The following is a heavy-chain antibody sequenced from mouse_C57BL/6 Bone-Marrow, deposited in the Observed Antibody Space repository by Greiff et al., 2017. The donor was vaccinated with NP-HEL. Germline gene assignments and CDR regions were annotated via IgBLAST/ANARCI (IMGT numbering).Heavy chain of an antibody. J-gene: IGHJ1*03. CDR2: ISSGGSYT. CDR3: SSYWYFDV. Sequence: EVQLVESGGDLVKPGGSLKLSCAASGFTFSSYGMSWVRQTPDKRLEWVATISSGGSYTYYPDSVKGRFTISRDNAKNTLYLQMSSLKSEDTAMYYCSSYWYFDVWGTGTTVTVSS. CDR1: GFTFSSYG. D-gene: IGHD1-1*01. V-gene: IGHV5-6*01.